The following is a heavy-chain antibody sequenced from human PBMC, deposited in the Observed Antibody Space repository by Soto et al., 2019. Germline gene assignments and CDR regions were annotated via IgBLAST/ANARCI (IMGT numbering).Heavy chain of an antibody. D-gene: IGHD2-2*01. CDR1: GYTFTSYD. CDR2: MNPNSANT. CDR3: ARVYVWNCISTSCPFDY. Sequence: AASVKVSCKASGYTFTSYDINWVRQATGQGLEWMGWMNPNSANTGYAQKFQGRVTMTRNTSISTAYMELSSLRSEDTAVYYCARVYVWNCISTSCPFDYWGQGTLVTVSS. J-gene: IGHJ4*02. V-gene: IGHV1-8*01.